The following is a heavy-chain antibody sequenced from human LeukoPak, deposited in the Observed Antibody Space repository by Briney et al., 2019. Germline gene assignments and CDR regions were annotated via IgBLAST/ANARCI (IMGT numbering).Heavy chain of an antibody. D-gene: IGHD3-22*01. J-gene: IGHJ3*02. Sequence: ASVKVSCKASGYTFTGYYIHWVRQAPGQGLEWMGWINPNSGGTNFAQKFQGRVTMTRDTSISTAYMELSRLRSDDTAVYYCARDESYYYDSSGYYRTDAFDIWGQGTMVTVSS. CDR1: GYTFTGYY. CDR2: INPNSGGT. V-gene: IGHV1-2*02. CDR3: ARDESYYYDSSGYYRTDAFDI.